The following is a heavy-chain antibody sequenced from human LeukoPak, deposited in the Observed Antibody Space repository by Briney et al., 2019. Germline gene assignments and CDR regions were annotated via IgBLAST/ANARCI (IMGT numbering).Heavy chain of an antibody. Sequence: KPSDTLSLTCTVSAGAISSYCWSWIWQHSGKGLEWIGCIYHSGSTNYKPSLKSRVTISVDTSKNQFSLKLSSVTAADTAVYYCARAVYYYDSSGYPGPGIGMDVWGQGTTVTVSS. CDR1: AGAISSYC. CDR3: ARAVYYYDSSGYPGPGIGMDV. J-gene: IGHJ6*02. V-gene: IGHV4-59*13. CDR2: IYHSGST. D-gene: IGHD3-22*01.